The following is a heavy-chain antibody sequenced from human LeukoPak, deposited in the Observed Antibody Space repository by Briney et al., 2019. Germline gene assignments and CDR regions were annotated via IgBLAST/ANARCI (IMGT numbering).Heavy chain of an antibody. CDR2: LTGSGGNA. CDR3: VKFRGIQHYNYHVDV. Sequence: GGSLRLSCAASGFTFSSYAMSWVRQAPGKGLEWVSGLTGSGGNAYYADSVKGRFIISRDNSKNTLSLQMNSLRAEDAAVYYCVKFRGIQHYNYHVDVWGKGTTVTVSS. J-gene: IGHJ6*03. CDR1: GFTFSSYA. V-gene: IGHV3-23*01. D-gene: IGHD3-10*01.